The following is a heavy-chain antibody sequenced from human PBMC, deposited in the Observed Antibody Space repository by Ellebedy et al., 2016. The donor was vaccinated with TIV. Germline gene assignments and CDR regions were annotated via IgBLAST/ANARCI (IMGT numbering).Heavy chain of an antibody. CDR1: GFTFNPYG. CDR3: SRDVATIPLMVSGYGIDV. Sequence: PGGSLRLSCAASGFTFNPYGMHWVRQAPGKGLEWVAVISYDGSNTYSADSVKGRITISRDNYKNTLYLQMNRRRAEDTAVYYCSRDVATIPLMVSGYGIDVWGRGTTVTVSS. CDR2: ISYDGSNT. D-gene: IGHD2-8*01. J-gene: IGHJ6*02. V-gene: IGHV3-30*03.